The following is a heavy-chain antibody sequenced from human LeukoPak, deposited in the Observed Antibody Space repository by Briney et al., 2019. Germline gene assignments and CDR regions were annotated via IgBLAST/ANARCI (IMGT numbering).Heavy chain of an antibody. CDR2: ISGSGGST. D-gene: IGHD3-22*01. V-gene: IGHV3-23*01. CDR3: AKGLDYDSSGYYLKGSLDY. J-gene: IGHJ4*02. CDR1: GFSVSTNY. Sequence: GGSLRLSCAASGFSVSTNYMSWVRQAPGKGLEWVSAISGSGGSTYYADSVKGRFTISRDNSKNTLYLQMNSLRAEDTAVYYCAKGLDYDSSGYYLKGSLDYWGQGTLVTVSS.